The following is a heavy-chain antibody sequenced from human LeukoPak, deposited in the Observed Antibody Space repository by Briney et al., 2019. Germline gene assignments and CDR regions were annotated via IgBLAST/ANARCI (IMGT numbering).Heavy chain of an antibody. CDR1: GVTFSSFA. V-gene: IGHV3-23*01. D-gene: IGHD3-22*01. CDR2: ISGSGAGT. J-gene: IGHJ4*02. Sequence: GGSLRLSCAASGVTFSSFALSWVRHAPGKGLEWVSAISGSGAGTYYADSVKGRFTISRDNSKNTLYLQMTGLRAEDTAVYYCAKVLHYYDDNTSPGYWGRGTLVTVSS. CDR3: AKVLHYYDDNTSPGY.